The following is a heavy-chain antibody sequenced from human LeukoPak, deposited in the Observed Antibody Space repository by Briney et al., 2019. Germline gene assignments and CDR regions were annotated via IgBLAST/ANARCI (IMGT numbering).Heavy chain of an antibody. Sequence: SETLSLTCTVSGVSISSYYWSWIRQPPGKGLEWIGYIYYSGSTNYNSSLKSRVPISVDTSKNQFSLKLSSVTAADTAVYYCASFGLYGDYFFDYWGQGTLVTVSS. J-gene: IGHJ4*02. V-gene: IGHV4-59*01. D-gene: IGHD4-17*01. CDR1: GVSISSYY. CDR2: IYYSGST. CDR3: ASFGLYGDYFFDY.